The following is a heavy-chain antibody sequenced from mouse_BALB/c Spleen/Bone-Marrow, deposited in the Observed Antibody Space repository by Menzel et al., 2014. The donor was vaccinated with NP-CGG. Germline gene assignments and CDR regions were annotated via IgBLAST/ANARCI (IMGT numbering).Heavy chain of an antibody. D-gene: IGHD3-3*01. J-gene: IGHJ3*01. CDR3: AGDGAY. Sequence: EVQRVESGAELVKPGASVKLSCTASGFNIKDTYMHWVKQRPEQGLEWIGRIDPANGNTKYDPKFQGKATITADTSSNTAYLQLSSLTSEDTVVYYCAGDGAYWGQGTLVTVSA. CDR1: GFNIKDTY. CDR2: IDPANGNT. V-gene: IGHV14-3*02.